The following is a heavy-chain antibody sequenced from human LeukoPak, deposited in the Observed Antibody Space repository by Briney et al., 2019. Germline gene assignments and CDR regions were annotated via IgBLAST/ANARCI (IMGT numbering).Heavy chain of an antibody. V-gene: IGHV5-51*01. CDR2: IYPGDSDT. D-gene: IGHD4-11*01. CDR1: GYSFTSYW. Sequence: GESLKISCKGSGYSFTSYWIGWVRQMPGKGLEWMGIIYPGDSDTRYSPSFQGQVTILADKSISTAYLQWSSLKASDTAMYYCARHTGSNLNGFYIDYWGQGTLVTVSS. CDR3: ARHTGSNLNGFYIDY. J-gene: IGHJ4*02.